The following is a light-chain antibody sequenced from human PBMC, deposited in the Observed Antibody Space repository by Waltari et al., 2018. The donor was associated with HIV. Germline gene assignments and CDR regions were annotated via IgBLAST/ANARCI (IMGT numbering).Light chain of an antibody. J-gene: IGKJ2*01. V-gene: IGKV4-1*01. CDR3: QQYYSTPYT. CDR2: WAS. CDR1: QSVLYSSNTKNY. Sequence: DIVMTQSPDSLAVSLGARATINCKSSQSVLYSSNTKNYLAWYQQKPGQPPKLLIYWASTLEAGVPDRFSGSGSGTDFTLTISSLQAEDVAVYYCQQYYSTPYTFGQGTKLEIK.